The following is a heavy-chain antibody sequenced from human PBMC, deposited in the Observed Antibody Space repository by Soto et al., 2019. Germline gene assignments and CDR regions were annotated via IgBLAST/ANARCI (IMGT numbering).Heavy chain of an antibody. CDR3: ARADRKWLDP. V-gene: IGHV4-59*01. Sequence: SVTLSLSCSASGGPMYGYSWHWIRQTPRQGLEWIGYVYYDGTATYKPSLESRVTFSVGTSKNQASLKLRSVTAADTALYYCARADRKWLDPWGQGILVT. CDR1: GGPMYGYS. CDR2: VYYDGTA. J-gene: IGHJ5*02.